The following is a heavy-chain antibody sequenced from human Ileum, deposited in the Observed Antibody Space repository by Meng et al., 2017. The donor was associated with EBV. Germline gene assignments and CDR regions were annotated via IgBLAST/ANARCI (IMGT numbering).Heavy chain of an antibody. CDR1: GGSFSSRKYY. V-gene: IGHV4-39*07. CDR2: IYYSGTT. CDR3: ASRELAPFDY. J-gene: IGHJ4*02. D-gene: IGHD1-26*01. Sequence: QLQLQESGPGLVKPSETLSLTCSVSGGSFSSRKYYWGWIRQPPGKALEWIASIYYSGTTYYNPSLQSRVSISVDKSKNQVSLNMTSMTAADTAVYYCASRELAPFDYWGQGTLVTVPS.